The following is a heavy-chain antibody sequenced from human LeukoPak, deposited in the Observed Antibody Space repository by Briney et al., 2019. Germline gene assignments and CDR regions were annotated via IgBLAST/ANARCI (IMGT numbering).Heavy chain of an antibody. V-gene: IGHV3-30-3*01. CDR3: ARAPRHIVVVVAAPDY. D-gene: IGHD2-15*01. CDR1: GFTFSSYA. J-gene: IGHJ4*02. Sequence: QPGRSLRLSCAASGFTFSSYAMHWVRQAPGKGLEWVSVISYDGSNKYYADSVKGRFTISRDNSKNTLYLQMNSLRAEDTAVYYCARAPRHIVVVVAAPDYWGQGTLVTVSS. CDR2: ISYDGSNK.